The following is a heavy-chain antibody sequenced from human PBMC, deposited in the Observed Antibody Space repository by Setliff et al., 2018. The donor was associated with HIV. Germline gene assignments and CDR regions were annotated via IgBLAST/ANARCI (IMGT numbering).Heavy chain of an antibody. J-gene: IGHJ4*02. V-gene: IGHV2-5*02. Sequence: SGPTLVNPTQTLTLTCTFSGFSLSTSGVGVGWIRQPPGEALEWLALIYWDDDKRYRPSLKSRLTISKDTSKNQVFLTMTNMDPVDTATYYCARTYGSASKLDYWGPGTLVTVSS. D-gene: IGHD3-10*01. CDR3: ARTYGSASKLDY. CDR1: GFSLSTSGVG. CDR2: IYWDDDK.